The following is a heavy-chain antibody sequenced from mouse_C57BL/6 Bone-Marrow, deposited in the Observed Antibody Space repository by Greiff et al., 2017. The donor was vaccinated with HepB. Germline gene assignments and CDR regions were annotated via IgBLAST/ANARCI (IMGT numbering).Heavy chain of an antibody. Sequence: VQLVESGAELARPGASVKLSCKASGYTFTSYGISWVKQRTGQGLEWIGEIYPRSGNTYYNEKFKGKATLTADKSSSTAYMELRSLTSEDSAVYFCARPIRLGPAYWGQGTLVTVSA. CDR2: IYPRSGNT. CDR3: ARPIRLGPAY. D-gene: IGHD1-1*01. CDR1: GYTFTSYG. V-gene: IGHV1-81*01. J-gene: IGHJ3*01.